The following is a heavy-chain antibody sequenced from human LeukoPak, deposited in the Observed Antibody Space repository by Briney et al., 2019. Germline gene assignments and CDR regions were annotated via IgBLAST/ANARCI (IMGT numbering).Heavy chain of an antibody. CDR3: TTDLYYDFWSGYSYYFDY. V-gene: IGHV3-15*01. D-gene: IGHD3-3*01. CDR2: IKSKTDGGTT. CDR1: GFTFSSYG. Sequence: PGGSLRLSCAASGFTFSSYGMHWVRQAPGKGLEWVGRIKSKTDGGTTDYAAPVKGRFTISRDDSKNTLYLQMNSLKTEDTAVYYCTTDLYYDFWSGYSYYFDYWGQGTLVTVSS. J-gene: IGHJ4*02.